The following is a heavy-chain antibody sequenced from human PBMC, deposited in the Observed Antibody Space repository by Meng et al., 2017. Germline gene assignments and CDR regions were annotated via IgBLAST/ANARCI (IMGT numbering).Heavy chain of an antibody. J-gene: IGHJ3*02. V-gene: IGHV1-2*02. CDR2: INPNSGGT. D-gene: IGHD4-17*01. CDR3: ARAQTLRAVTRPFRGFDI. CDR1: GYTFTSYY. Sequence: ASVKVSCKASGYTFTSYYMHWVRQAPGQGLEWMGWINPNSGGTNYAQKFQGRVTMTRDTSISTAYMELSRLRSDDTAVYYCARAQTLRAVTRPFRGFDIWGQGTMVTVSS.